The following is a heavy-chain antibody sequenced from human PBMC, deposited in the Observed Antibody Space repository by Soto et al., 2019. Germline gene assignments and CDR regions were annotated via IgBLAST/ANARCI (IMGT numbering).Heavy chain of an antibody. D-gene: IGHD6-6*01. Sequence: GGSLRLSCAASGFTFSSYAMHWARQAPGKGLEWMTVISIRGGDEYYAESVRGRFTISRDDSKNTLYLQMDSLRVEDTAVYYCARGTIVARQHLDYWGQGTLVTVSS. J-gene: IGHJ4*02. CDR2: ISIRGGDE. CDR1: GFTFSSYA. V-gene: IGHV3-30*03. CDR3: ARGTIVARQHLDY.